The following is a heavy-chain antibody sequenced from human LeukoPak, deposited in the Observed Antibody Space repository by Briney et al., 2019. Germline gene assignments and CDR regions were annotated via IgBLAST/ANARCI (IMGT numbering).Heavy chain of an antibody. Sequence: SGTLSLTCAVSGGSISSSNWWSWVRQPPGKGLEWIGEIYHSGSTNYNPSLKSRVTISVDKSKNLFSLKLSSVTAADTAVYYCARVTYYYDSSGYSEAAFDIWGQGTMVTVSS. J-gene: IGHJ3*02. CDR2: IYHSGST. CDR3: ARVTYYYDSSGYSEAAFDI. D-gene: IGHD3-22*01. CDR1: GGSISSSNW. V-gene: IGHV4-4*02.